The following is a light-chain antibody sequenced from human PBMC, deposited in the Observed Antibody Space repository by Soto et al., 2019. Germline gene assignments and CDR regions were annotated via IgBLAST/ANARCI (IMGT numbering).Light chain of an antibody. CDR2: EVS. CDR1: SSDVGGYNY. CDR3: RSYAGSKGV. J-gene: IGLJ2*01. V-gene: IGLV2-8*01. Sequence: QSVLTQPPSASGSPGQSVTISCTGTSSDVGGYNYVSWYQQHPGKAPTLMIYEVSKRPSGVPDRFSGSKSGNTASLTVSGLQAEDEADDYCRSYAGSKGVFGGGTKLTVL.